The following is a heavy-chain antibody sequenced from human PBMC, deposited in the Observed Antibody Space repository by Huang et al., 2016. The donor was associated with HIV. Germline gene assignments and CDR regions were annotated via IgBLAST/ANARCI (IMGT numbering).Heavy chain of an antibody. CDR1: GGSIRSSDYH. D-gene: IGHD3-10*01. CDR3: ARHREGPVAYYSGWGSHLNYMDV. Sequence: QLLLQESGPGLVKPSEALALTCAVSGGSIRSSDYHWGWIRQPPGKGLEWIGSIYLKGSTHYSPSLKSRVTIAGDTSKNLCFLNLTSMTAADTAVYYCARHREGPVAYYSGWGSHLNYMDVWGRGRTVVVSS. CDR2: IYLKGST. J-gene: IGHJ6*03. V-gene: IGHV4-39*01.